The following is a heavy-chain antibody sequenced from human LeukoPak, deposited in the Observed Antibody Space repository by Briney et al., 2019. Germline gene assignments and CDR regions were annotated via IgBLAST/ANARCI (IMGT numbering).Heavy chain of an antibody. CDR2: IIPIFGTA. D-gene: IGHD3-10*01. CDR3: ARGQYYYGSGSGYYYGMDV. Sequence: SVKVSCKASGGTFSSYAISWVRQAPGQGLEWMGGIIPIFGTANYAQKFQGSVTITADESTSTAYMELSSLRSEDTAVYYCARGQYYYGSGSGYYYGMDVWGKGTTVAVSS. V-gene: IGHV1-69*13. J-gene: IGHJ6*04. CDR1: GGTFSSYA.